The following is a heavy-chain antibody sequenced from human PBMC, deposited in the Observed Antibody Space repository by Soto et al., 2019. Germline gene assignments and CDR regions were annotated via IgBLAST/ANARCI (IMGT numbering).Heavy chain of an antibody. CDR3: AREGPTCNFDH. CDR2: IKQDGGEK. CDR1: GFTLSGNW. J-gene: IGHJ4*02. Sequence: GGSLRLSCAASGFTLSGNWMNWVRQAPGKGLEWVASIKQDGGEKYYVDSVKGRFIISRDNARNTLYLQMSFLRVEDTAIYYCAREGPTCNFDHWGQGTPVTVSS. V-gene: IGHV3-7*01.